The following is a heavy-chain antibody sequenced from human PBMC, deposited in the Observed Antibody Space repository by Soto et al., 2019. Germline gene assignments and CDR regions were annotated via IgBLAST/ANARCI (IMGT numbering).Heavy chain of an antibody. CDR1: GYTFTSYA. CDR2: INAGNGNT. CDR3: AKGSGYYYWDDY. J-gene: IGHJ4*02. Sequence: ASVKVSCKASGYTFTSYAMHWVRQAPGQRLEWMGWINAGNGNTKYSQKFQGRVTITRDTSASTAYMELSSLRSEDTAVYYCAKGSGYYYWDDYWGQGTLVTVSS. V-gene: IGHV1-3*01. D-gene: IGHD3-22*01.